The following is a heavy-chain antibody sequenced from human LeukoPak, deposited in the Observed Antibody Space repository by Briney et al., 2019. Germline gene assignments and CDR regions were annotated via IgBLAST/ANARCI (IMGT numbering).Heavy chain of an antibody. Sequence: RGESLKISCKGSGYSFTSYWIGWVRQMPGKGLEWMGIIYPGDSDTRYSPSFQGQVTISADKSISTAYLQWSSLKASDTAMYYCARNAYYYDSSGYYYPYYYYYYMDAWGKGTTVTVSS. V-gene: IGHV5-51*01. D-gene: IGHD3-22*01. J-gene: IGHJ6*03. CDR2: IYPGDSDT. CDR3: ARNAYYYDSSGYYYPYYYYYYMDA. CDR1: GYSFTSYW.